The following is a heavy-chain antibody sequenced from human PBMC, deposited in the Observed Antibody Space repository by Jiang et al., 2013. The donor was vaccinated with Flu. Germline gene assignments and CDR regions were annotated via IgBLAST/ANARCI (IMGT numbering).Heavy chain of an antibody. CDR1: GFTFNSYA. V-gene: IGHV3-23*01. CDR3: AKGFDSTSYPTY. D-gene: IGHD3-22*01. Sequence: VQLLESGGGLVQPGGSLRLSCAASGFTFNSYAMSWVRQAQGKGLEWVSAISGSGGRTYYADSVKGRFTISRDNSKNTLWLQMNSLRAEDTAVYYCAKGFDSTSYPTYWGQGTLVTVSS. J-gene: IGHJ4*02. CDR2: ISGSGGRT.